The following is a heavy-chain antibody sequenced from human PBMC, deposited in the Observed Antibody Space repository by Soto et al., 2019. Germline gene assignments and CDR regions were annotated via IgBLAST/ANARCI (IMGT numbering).Heavy chain of an antibody. CDR3: ARAVAAGGYY. CDR2: IKQDGTQK. V-gene: IGHV3-7*01. J-gene: IGHJ4*02. Sequence: AGSLRLSCAASGFTLSSYWMSWVRQAPGKGLEWVANIKQDGTQKYYVDSLKGRFTISSNNAKNSVYLQMNSLRAEVTAVYYCARAVAAGGYYWGQGTLVTVSS. D-gene: IGHD6-13*01. CDR1: GFTLSSYW.